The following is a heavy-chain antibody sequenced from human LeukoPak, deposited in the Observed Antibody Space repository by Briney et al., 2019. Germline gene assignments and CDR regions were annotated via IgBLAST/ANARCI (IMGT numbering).Heavy chain of an antibody. D-gene: IGHD3-22*01. J-gene: IGHJ6*03. Sequence: ASVKVSCKASGYTFTGYYMHCVRQAPGQGLEWMGWIKPNTGGTNYAQKFQGRVAMTRDTSISTDYMELSRLRSDDTAVYYCAGVRDYDSSGYHPMDVWGKGTTVTVSS. CDR2: IKPNTGGT. CDR1: GYTFTGYY. CDR3: AGVRDYDSSGYHPMDV. V-gene: IGHV1-2*02.